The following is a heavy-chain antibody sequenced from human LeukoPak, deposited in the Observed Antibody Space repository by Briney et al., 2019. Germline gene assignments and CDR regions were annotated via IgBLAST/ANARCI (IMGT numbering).Heavy chain of an antibody. CDR2: INPNSGGT. CDR1: GYTFTGYY. Sequence: ASMKVSCKASGYTFTGYYMHWVRQAPGQGLEWMGRINPNSGGTNYAQKFQGRVTMTRDTSISTAYMELSRLRSDDTAVYYCARGGITIFGVVIWGEYWGQGTLVTVSS. D-gene: IGHD3-3*01. J-gene: IGHJ4*02. V-gene: IGHV1-2*06. CDR3: ARGGITIFGVVIWGEY.